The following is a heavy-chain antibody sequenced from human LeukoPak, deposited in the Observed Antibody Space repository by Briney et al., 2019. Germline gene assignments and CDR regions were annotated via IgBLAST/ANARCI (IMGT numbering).Heavy chain of an antibody. CDR3: ARGTMLADDAFDI. D-gene: IGHD3-10*02. CDR2: INHSGSA. CDR1: GGSFSGYY. Sequence: PSETLSLTCAVYGGSFSGYYWSWIRQPPGKGQEWSGEINHSGSANYNPSLKSRVTISVDTSKNQFSLKLSSVTAADTAVYYCARGTMLADDAFDIWGQGTMVTVSS. V-gene: IGHV4-34*01. J-gene: IGHJ3*02.